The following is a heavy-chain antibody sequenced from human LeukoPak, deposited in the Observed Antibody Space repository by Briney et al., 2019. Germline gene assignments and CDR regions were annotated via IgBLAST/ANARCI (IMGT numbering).Heavy chain of an antibody. V-gene: IGHV1-2*02. CDR1: GYTFTGYY. J-gene: IGHJ6*02. Sequence: GASVKVSYKASGYTFTGYYMHWVRQAPGQGLEWMGWINPNTGGTNYAQKFQGRVSMTRDTSISTAYMELSRLRSDDTAVYYCARDPYGDYEDNYYYGLDVWGQGTTVTVSS. D-gene: IGHD4-17*01. CDR2: INPNTGGT. CDR3: ARDPYGDYEDNYYYGLDV.